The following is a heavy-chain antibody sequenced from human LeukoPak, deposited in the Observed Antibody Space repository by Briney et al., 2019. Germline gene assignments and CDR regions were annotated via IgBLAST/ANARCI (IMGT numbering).Heavy chain of an antibody. CDR2: IRYDGSNK. V-gene: IGHV3-30*02. CDR1: GFTFSSYG. D-gene: IGHD3-3*01. Sequence: GGSLRLSCAASGFTFSSYGMHWVRQAPGKGLEWVAFIRYDGSNKYYADSVKGRFTISRDNSKNTLYLQMNSLRAEDTAVYYCAKGGRTTIFGVVITHFDYWGQGTLVTVSS. CDR3: AKGGRTTIFGVVITHFDY. J-gene: IGHJ4*02.